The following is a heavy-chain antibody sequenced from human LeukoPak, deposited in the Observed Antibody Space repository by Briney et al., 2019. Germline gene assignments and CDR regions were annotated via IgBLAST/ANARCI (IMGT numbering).Heavy chain of an antibody. CDR3: ARVNSYGYNQIDY. Sequence: GASVKVSCKASGYTFTGYYMHWVRPAPGQGLEWMGWINPNSGGTNYAQKFQGRVTMTRDTSISTAYMELSRLRSDDTAVYYCARVNSYGYNQIDYWGQGTLVTVSS. J-gene: IGHJ4*02. D-gene: IGHD5-18*01. V-gene: IGHV1-2*02. CDR2: INPNSGGT. CDR1: GYTFTGYY.